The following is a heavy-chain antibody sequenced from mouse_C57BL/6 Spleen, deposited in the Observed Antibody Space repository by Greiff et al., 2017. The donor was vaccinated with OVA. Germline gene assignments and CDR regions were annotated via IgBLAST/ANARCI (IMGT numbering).Heavy chain of an antibody. D-gene: IGHD2-4*01. J-gene: IGHJ2*01. Sequence: VQLMESGPELVKPGASVKISCKASGYSFTDYNMNWVKQSHGKSLEWIGVINPNYGTTSYNQKFKGKATLTVDQSSSTSYMQRNILTSEYAAIYYCARSDYQYYFDYWGQGTTLTVAS. CDR2: INPNYGTT. CDR3: ARSDYQYYFDY. CDR1: GYSFTDYN. V-gene: IGHV1-39*01.